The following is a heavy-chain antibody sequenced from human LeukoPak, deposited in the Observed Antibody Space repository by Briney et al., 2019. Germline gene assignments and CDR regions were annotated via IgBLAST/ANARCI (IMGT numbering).Heavy chain of an antibody. CDR2: ISYDGSNK. J-gene: IGHJ4*02. CDR3: AKDYNRAYYYGSGFDY. CDR1: GFSFSDYA. Sequence: HSGESLRLSCAASGFSFSDYAMHWVRQAPGKGLECVAFISYDGSNKYYVDSVKGRFTISRDDSQSTLYLQMNSLRAEDTAVYYCAKDYNRAYYYGSGFDYWGQGTLVTVSS. V-gene: IGHV3-30*02. D-gene: IGHD3-10*01.